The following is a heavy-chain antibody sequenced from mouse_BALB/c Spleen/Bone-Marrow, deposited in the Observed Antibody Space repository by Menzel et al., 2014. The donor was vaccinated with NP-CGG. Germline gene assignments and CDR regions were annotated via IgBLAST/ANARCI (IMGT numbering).Heavy chain of an antibody. Sequence: VKLQESGPGLVQPSQSLSITCTVSGFSLNNYGVHWARQSPGKGLEWLGVIWSGGSTDYNAAFISRLSISKDNSKSQVFFKINSLQANDTAIYYCVRKGSFGNYAMDYWGQGTSVTVSS. D-gene: IGHD1-1*02. J-gene: IGHJ4*01. V-gene: IGHV2-2*02. CDR2: IWSGGST. CDR3: VRKGSFGNYAMDY. CDR1: GFSLNNYG.